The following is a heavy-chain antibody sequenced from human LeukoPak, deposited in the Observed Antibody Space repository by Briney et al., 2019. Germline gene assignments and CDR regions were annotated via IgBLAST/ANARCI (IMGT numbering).Heavy chain of an antibody. CDR2: ISISSSYI. V-gene: IGHV3-21*01. CDR3: ARGSGYLETFDY. Sequence: GGSLRLSCAASGFTFSRYSVNCVRQAPGKGLEWVSSISISSSYIYYADSVKGRFTMSRDNPKNSLYLQVNSLRAEDTAVYYCARGSGYLETFDYWGQGTLVTVSS. D-gene: IGHD3-22*01. J-gene: IGHJ4*02. CDR1: GFTFSRYS.